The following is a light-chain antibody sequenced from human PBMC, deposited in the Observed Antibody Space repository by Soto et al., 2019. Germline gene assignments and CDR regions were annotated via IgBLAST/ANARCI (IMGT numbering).Light chain of an antibody. Sequence: QSVLTQPASASGSPGQSITIPCTGTSSDVGGYNYVSWYQQHPGKAPKLMIYEVSNRPSGVSNRFSGSKSGNTASLTISGLQAEDEADYYCSSYTSSSTLVFGTGTKVTVL. CDR3: SSYTSSSTLV. V-gene: IGLV2-14*01. CDR1: SSDVGGYNY. CDR2: EVS. J-gene: IGLJ1*01.